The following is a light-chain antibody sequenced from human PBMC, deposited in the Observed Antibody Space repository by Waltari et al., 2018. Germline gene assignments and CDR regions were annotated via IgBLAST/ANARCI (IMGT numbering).Light chain of an antibody. CDR1: QSIGSD. CDR3: QQYNKWPPYT. Sequence: EIVMTQSPATLSVSPGERATLSCRASQSIGSDLAWYQQKPGQAPSLLIYGASTRVTGVPARFSGSGSGTDFTLTISSLQSEDFAVYYCQQYNKWPPYTFGQGTKLEIE. J-gene: IGKJ2*01. V-gene: IGKV3-15*01. CDR2: GAS.